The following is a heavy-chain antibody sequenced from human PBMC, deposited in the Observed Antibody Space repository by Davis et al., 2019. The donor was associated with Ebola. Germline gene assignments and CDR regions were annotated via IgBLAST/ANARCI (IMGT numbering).Heavy chain of an antibody. CDR3: ARVRGSWYYYYYGMDV. CDR1: GGSISSYH. CDR2: VHYTGST. J-gene: IGHJ6*02. D-gene: IGHD6-13*01. Sequence: SETLSLTCTVSGGSISSYHWNWIRQPPGKGLEWIGYVHYTGSTNYNPSLKSRVTISVDTSKKQFSLKLTSVTAADTAVYYCARVRGSWYYYYYGMDVWGQGTTVTVSS. V-gene: IGHV4-59*08.